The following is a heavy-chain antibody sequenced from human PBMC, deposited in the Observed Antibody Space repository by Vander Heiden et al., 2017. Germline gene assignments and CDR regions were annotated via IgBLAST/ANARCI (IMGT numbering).Heavy chain of an antibody. Sequence: QLVQSGVEVKKPGASVKVSCKASGYSFTGYYIHWVRQAPGHGLEWMGWMNPKSGDTLYSQKFQGRVTMSRDTSISTAYMDLRSLTFDDTAQYYCARVVDSGFTYDYSYGMDVWGPGTTVIVAS. CDR1: GYSFTGYY. D-gene: IGHD5-12*01. CDR2: MNPKSGDT. V-gene: IGHV1-2*02. J-gene: IGHJ6*02. CDR3: ARVVDSGFTYDYSYGMDV.